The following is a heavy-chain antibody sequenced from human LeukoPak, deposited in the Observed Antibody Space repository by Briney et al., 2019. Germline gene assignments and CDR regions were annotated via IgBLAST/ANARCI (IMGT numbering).Heavy chain of an antibody. V-gene: IGHV3-15*01. D-gene: IGHD3-22*01. CDR3: TYYFGSSGQTDY. CDR1: GFTFSDAW. J-gene: IGHJ4*02. CDR2: IKSKTEGGKT. Sequence: GGSLRLSCAASGFTFSDAWMSWVRQAPGKGLEGVGRIKSKTEGGKTDYAAPGKGRFTISRDASKNTLYLQMNSLKTEDTALYFCTYYFGSSGQTDYWGQGTLVTVSS.